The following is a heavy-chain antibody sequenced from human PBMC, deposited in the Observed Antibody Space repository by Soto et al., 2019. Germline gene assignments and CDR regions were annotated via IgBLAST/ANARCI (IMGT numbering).Heavy chain of an antibody. D-gene: IGHD3-22*01. J-gene: IGHJ3*02. CDR1: GYTFTSYG. Sequence: GASVKVSCKASGYTFTSYGISWVQQAPGQGLEWMGWISAYNGNTNYAQKLQDRVTMTTDTSTSTAYMELRSLRSDDTAVYYCARGRPHYYDSSGYYGAFDIWGQGTMVTVSS. CDR3: ARGRPHYYDSSGYYGAFDI. V-gene: IGHV1-18*01. CDR2: ISAYNGNT.